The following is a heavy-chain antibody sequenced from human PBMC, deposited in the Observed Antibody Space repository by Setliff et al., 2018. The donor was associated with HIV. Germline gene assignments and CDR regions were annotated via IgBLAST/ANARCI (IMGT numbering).Heavy chain of an antibody. Sequence: GGSLRLSCAASGFTFSSYGMHWVRQAPGKGLEWVAVIWYDGSNKYYADSVKGRFTISRDNSKNTLYLQMNSLRAEDTAVYYCAKAREPDPFDYDRSAFRSVWGQGTLVTVSS. CDR3: AKAREPDPFDYDRSAFRSV. CDR2: IWYDGSNK. J-gene: IGHJ4*02. CDR1: GFTFSSYG. D-gene: IGHD3-22*01. V-gene: IGHV3-33*06.